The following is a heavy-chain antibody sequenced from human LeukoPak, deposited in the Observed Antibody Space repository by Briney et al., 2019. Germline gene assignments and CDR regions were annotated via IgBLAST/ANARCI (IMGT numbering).Heavy chain of an antibody. Sequence: ASVKVSCKASGYTFTDYYMHWVRQAPGQGLEWMGWINPNSGGTNYAQKFQGRVTMTRDTSISTAYMELSRLRSDDTAVYYCARDRRYYYDSSGVPPGFDPWGQGTLVTVSS. CDR2: INPNSGGT. J-gene: IGHJ5*02. CDR3: ARDRRYYYDSSGVPPGFDP. CDR1: GYTFTDYY. D-gene: IGHD3-22*01. V-gene: IGHV1-2*02.